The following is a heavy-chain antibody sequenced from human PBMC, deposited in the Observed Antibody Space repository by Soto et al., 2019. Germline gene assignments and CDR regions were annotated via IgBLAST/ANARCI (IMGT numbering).Heavy chain of an antibody. CDR2: ISGSGGST. V-gene: IGHV3-23*01. CDR3: AKSKEPGRNYYYYYYMDV. J-gene: IGHJ6*03. D-gene: IGHD1-26*01. CDR1: GFTFSSYA. Sequence: GGSLRLSCAASGFTFSSYAMSWVRQAPGKGLEWVSAISGSGGSTYYADSVKGRFTISRDNSKNTLYLQMNSLRAEDTAVYYCAKSKEPGRNYYYYYYMDVWGKGTTVTVSS.